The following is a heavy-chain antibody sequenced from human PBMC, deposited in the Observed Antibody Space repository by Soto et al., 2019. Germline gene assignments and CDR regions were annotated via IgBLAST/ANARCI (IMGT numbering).Heavy chain of an antibody. V-gene: IGHV3-33*03. J-gene: IGHJ4*02. CDR3: ATSNWNFFDY. CDR2: IWNDSSNK. Sequence: GGSLRLSCAASGFRFSSYGMHWVRQAPGKGLEWVAVIWNDSSNKLYPDSVRGRFTISRDNSKSTLFLQMNSLRAEDTAVYYCATSNWNFFDYWGQGALVTVSS. D-gene: IGHD1-20*01. CDR1: GFRFSSYG.